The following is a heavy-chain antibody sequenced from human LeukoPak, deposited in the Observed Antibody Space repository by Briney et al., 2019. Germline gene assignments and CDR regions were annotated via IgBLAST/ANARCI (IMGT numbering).Heavy chain of an antibody. CDR1: GFTFDEHG. D-gene: IGHD2-15*01. Sequence: PGGSLRLSCAGSGFTFDEHGMSWVRQAPGKGLEWVSGINWNGGSTGYGDSVKGRFTISRDNAKKSLFLQMNSLRAEDTALYYCAGGDRNGWYFDLWGCGTLVTVSS. V-gene: IGHV3-20*04. J-gene: IGHJ2*01. CDR3: AGGDRNGWYFDL. CDR2: INWNGGST.